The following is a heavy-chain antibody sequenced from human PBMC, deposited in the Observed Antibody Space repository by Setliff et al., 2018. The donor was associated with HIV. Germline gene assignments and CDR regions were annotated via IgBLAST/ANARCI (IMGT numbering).Heavy chain of an antibody. Sequence: GGSLRLSCAASGFTFGTYSMNWVRQAPGKGLQWVSYISSSNSPIYYANSVKGRFTVSRDNAKNSLYLQLNNLRVEDTAVYYCARQNYNFWSDLNWFDSWGQGTLVTVSS. CDR1: GFTFGTYS. CDR3: ARQNYNFWSDLNWFDS. D-gene: IGHD3-3*01. V-gene: IGHV3-48*01. J-gene: IGHJ5*01. CDR2: ISSSNSPI.